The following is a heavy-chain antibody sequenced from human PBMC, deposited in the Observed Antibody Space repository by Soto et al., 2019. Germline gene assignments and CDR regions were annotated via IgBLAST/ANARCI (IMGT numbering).Heavy chain of an antibody. J-gene: IGHJ6*03. CDR1: GFILSRNG. Sequence: GXSLRLSCAASGFILSRNGLHWFRQAPVKGLEWVANILYDGSNQYYADSVKGRFTISRDNSKNTLYLQMSGLRADDTAVYYCAKGSQPSYYYMDVWGKGTTVTVSS. V-gene: IGHV3-30*02. CDR3: AKGSQPSYYYMDV. CDR2: ILYDGSNQ.